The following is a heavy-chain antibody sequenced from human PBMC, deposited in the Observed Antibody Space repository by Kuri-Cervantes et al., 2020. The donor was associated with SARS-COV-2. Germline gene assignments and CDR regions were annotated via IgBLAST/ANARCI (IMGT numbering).Heavy chain of an antibody. V-gene: IGHV3-30*04. CDR2: ISYDGSNK. J-gene: IGHJ4*02. CDR1: GFTFSSYA. CDR3: ARGASGYNPPFDY. Sequence: GESLRISCAASGFTFSSYAMHWVRQAPGKGLEWVAVISYDGSNKYYADSVKGRFTISRDNSKNTLYLQMNILRAEDTAVYYCARGASGYNPPFDYWGQGTLVTVSS. D-gene: IGHD5-24*01.